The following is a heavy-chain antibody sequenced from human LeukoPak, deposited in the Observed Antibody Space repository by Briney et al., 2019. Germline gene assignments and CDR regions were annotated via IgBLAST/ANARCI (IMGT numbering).Heavy chain of an antibody. CDR1: GGTFSSYA. V-gene: IGHV1-69*13. J-gene: IGHJ4*02. D-gene: IGHD3-16*01. CDR2: IIPIFGTA. CDR3: ARSREPGQITPNFDC. Sequence: ASVKVSCKASGGTFSSYAISWLRQAPGQGLEWMGGIIPIFGTANYAQKFQGRVTITADESTSTAYMELSSLRSEDTAVYYCARSREPGQITPNFDCWGQGTLVTVSS.